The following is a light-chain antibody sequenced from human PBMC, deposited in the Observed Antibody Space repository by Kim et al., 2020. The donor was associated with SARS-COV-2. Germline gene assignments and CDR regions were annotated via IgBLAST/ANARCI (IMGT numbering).Light chain of an antibody. CDR3: LQYSSYPQT. CDR1: QGIRND. Sequence: DIQMTQSPSSLSASVGDRVTITCRASQGIRNDLGWYQQKPGKPPKRLILDTSTLQNGVPSRFSGSGSGTEFTLTITGLHPEDFATYYCLQYSSYPQTFGQGTKVDI. CDR2: DTS. J-gene: IGKJ1*01. V-gene: IGKV1-17*01.